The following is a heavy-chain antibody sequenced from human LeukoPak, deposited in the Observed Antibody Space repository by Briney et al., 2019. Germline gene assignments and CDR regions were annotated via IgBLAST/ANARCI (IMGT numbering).Heavy chain of an antibody. V-gene: IGHV4-34*01. J-gene: IGHJ4*02. D-gene: IGHD3-9*01. CDR3: ARELTDSDY. CDR1: GGSFSGYY. Sequence: PSETLSLTCAVYGGSFSGYYWSWIRQPPGKGLEWIGEINHSGSTNYNPSLKSRVTISVDTSKNQFSLKLSSVTAADTAVYYCARELTDSDYWGQGTLVTVSS. CDR2: INHSGST.